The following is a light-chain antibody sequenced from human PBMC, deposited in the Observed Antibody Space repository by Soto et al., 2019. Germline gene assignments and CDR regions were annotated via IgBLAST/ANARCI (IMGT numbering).Light chain of an antibody. V-gene: IGKV1D-12*01. Sequence: DIQMTQSPSSVSASVGDRVTITCRASQNINNWLAWYQQKPGKAPKFLMYGASSLQSGVPSRFSGSGSGTDFTLTISSLQPEDFANYYCQQANSLPFTFGGGTRVEIK. CDR2: GAS. CDR3: QQANSLPFT. J-gene: IGKJ4*01. CDR1: QNINNW.